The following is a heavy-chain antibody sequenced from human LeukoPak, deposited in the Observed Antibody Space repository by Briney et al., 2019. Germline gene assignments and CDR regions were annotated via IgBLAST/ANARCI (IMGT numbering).Heavy chain of an antibody. D-gene: IGHD1-1*01. CDR1: GFTFSNYW. J-gene: IGHJ5*02. V-gene: IGHV3-7*01. CDR3: ARAFTANWYNCFDL. CDR2: IKQDGSGQ. Sequence: GGSLRLSCAASGFTFSNYWMIWVRQAPGKGLEWVASIKQDGSGQNYVDSMEGRFIISRDNAKNSLYLEMNSLRTEDTALYYCARAFTANWYNCFDLWGKGTPVTVSS.